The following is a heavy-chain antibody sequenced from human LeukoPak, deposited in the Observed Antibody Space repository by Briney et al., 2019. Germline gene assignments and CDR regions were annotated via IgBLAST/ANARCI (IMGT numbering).Heavy chain of an antibody. Sequence: SETLSLTCTVSGGSISSSSYCWGWIRQPPGKGLEWMGSIYYSGSTYYNPSLKSRVTISVDTSKNQFSLKLSSVTAADTAVYYCARQSPISYNWFDPWGQGTLVTVSS. J-gene: IGHJ5*02. CDR1: GGSISSSSYC. CDR2: IYYSGST. V-gene: IGHV4-39*01. D-gene: IGHD3-16*02. CDR3: ARQSPISYNWFDP.